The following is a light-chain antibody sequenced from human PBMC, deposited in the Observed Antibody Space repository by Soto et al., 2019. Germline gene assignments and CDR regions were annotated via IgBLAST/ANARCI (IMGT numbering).Light chain of an antibody. Sequence: DIVMTQSPDSLAVSLGERATINCKSSQSVLYNSNNKNKLAWFQQRAGQPPKLLMYWASTRGSGVPDRFSGSESGTDFTLTISGLQAEDVAVYYCQQYYSAPFTFGQGTKLEIK. J-gene: IGKJ2*01. V-gene: IGKV4-1*01. CDR2: WAS. CDR1: QSVLYNSNNKNK. CDR3: QQYYSAPFT.